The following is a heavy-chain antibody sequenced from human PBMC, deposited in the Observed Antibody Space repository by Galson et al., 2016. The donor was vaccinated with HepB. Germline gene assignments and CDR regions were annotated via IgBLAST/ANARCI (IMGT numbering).Heavy chain of an antibody. CDR3: TRRAIVMAFDY. Sequence: SLRLSCAASGFTFGDYAMAWFRQAPGKGLEWIGFIRSKPYGGTTQYAASVKARFTISRDDSKGIAYLQMNSLKTEDTAVDYCTRRAIVMAFDYWGQGTLVTGSS. D-gene: IGHD3-22*01. CDR2: IRSKPYGGTT. CDR1: GFTFGDYA. J-gene: IGHJ4*02. V-gene: IGHV3-49*03.